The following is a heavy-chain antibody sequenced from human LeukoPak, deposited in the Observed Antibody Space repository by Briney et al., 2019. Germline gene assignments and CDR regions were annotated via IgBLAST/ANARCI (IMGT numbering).Heavy chain of an antibody. CDR3: ARKLRGSRIVVITTPWFDP. CDR1: GGSISSGDYY. CDR2: IYYSGST. V-gene: IGHV4-30-4*08. Sequence: SQTLSLTCTVSGGSISSGDYYWSWIRQPPGKGLERIGYIYYSGSTYYNPSLKSRVTISVDTSKNQFSLKLSSVTAADTAVYYCARKLRGSRIVVITTPWFDPWGQGTLVTVSS. J-gene: IGHJ5*02. D-gene: IGHD3-22*01.